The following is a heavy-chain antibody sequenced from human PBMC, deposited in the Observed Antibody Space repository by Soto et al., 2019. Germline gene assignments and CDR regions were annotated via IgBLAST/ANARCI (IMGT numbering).Heavy chain of an antibody. D-gene: IGHD4-4*01. CDR3: ARLTTLSSPKYRFYYYMDI. CDR2: ISVKNGDT. Sequence: QVQLAQSGPELKKPGASLEVSCRASGYTFSNYGISWVRQVPGQGLEWMAWISVKNGDTNFAQKFQGRLSVTTDTDTSTAYLNLRSLRSDDTAVYYCARLTTLSSPKYRFYYYMDIWGKGTTVTVSS. CDR1: GYTFSNYG. V-gene: IGHV1-18*01. J-gene: IGHJ6*03.